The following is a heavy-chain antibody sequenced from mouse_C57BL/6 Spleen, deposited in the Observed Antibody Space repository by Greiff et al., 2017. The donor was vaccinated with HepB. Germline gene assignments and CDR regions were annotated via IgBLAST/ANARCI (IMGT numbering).Heavy chain of an antibody. CDR3: ARQGGYDGLFPWFAY. CDR2: INSDGGST. J-gene: IGHJ3*01. CDR1: EYEFPSHD. Sequence: EVKLVESGGGLVQPGESLKLSCESNEYEFPSHDMSWVRKTPEKRLELVAAINSDGGSTYYPDTMERRFIISRDNTKKTLYLQMSSLRSEDTALYYCARQGGYDGLFPWFAYWGQGTLVTVSA. D-gene: IGHD2-3*01. V-gene: IGHV5-2*01.